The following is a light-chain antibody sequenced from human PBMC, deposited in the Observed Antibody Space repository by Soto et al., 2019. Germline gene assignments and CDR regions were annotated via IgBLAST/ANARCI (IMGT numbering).Light chain of an antibody. CDR3: QVWDPSTAV. J-gene: IGLJ2*01. CDR1: NIGSKN. V-gene: IGLV3-9*01. CDR2: RDS. Sequence: SYELTQPLSVSVALGQTARITCGGNNIGSKNVHWYQQKPGQAPILVIYRDSTRPSGIPERFSGSNSGNTATLTISRAQGGDEADYYCQVWDPSTAVFGGGTKLTVL.